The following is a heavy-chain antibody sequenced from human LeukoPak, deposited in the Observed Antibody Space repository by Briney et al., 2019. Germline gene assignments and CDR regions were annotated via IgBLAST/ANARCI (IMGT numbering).Heavy chain of an antibody. D-gene: IGHD2-2*01. V-gene: IGHV3-15*01. CDR3: TALWGTSPRDY. Sequence: GGALRLSCADSGCCFSNAWMSWVGQAPGRELKGIGRIKSKTGGGTIDYAAPVKGRFTISRDDSKNTLFLQMNSLKTEDTAVYYCTALWGTSPRDYWGQGTLVTVSS. CDR1: GCCFSNAW. J-gene: IGHJ4*02. CDR2: IKSKTGGGTI.